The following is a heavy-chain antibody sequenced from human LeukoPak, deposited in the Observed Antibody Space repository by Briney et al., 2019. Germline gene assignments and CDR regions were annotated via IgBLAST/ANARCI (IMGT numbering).Heavy chain of an antibody. J-gene: IGHJ3*02. CDR1: GGPFSHYY. CDR3: AREDIVLMVYAIAFDI. D-gene: IGHD2-8*01. Sequence: SETLSLTCAVYGGPFSHYYWTWIRQPPGKGLEWIGEINESGSTNYDPSLKSRVTISVDTSKNQFSLKLSSVTAADTAVYYCAREDIVLMVYAIAFDIWGQGTMVTVSS. V-gene: IGHV4-34*01. CDR2: INESGST.